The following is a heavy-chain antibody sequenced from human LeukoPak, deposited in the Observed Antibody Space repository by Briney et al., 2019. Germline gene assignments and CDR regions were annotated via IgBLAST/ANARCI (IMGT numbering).Heavy chain of an antibody. Sequence: ASVKVSCKASGYTFTSYGISWVRQAPGQGLEWMGWISAYNGNTNYAQKLQGRVTMTTDTSTSTAYMELRSLRSDDTAVYYCARARMVRGVIAPDEGDYWGQGTLVTVSS. CDR1: GYTFTSYG. CDR2: ISAYNGNT. CDR3: ARARMVRGVIAPDEGDY. D-gene: IGHD3-10*01. V-gene: IGHV1-18*01. J-gene: IGHJ4*02.